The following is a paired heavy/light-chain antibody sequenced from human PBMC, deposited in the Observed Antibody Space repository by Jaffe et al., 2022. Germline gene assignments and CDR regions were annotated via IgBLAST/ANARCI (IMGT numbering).Light chain of an antibody. CDR3: SSSTTSSNLEVV. V-gene: IGLV2-14*01. CDR1: SSDVGGYDY. CDR2: EVT. Sequence: QSALTQPASVSGSPGQSITISCTGTSSDVGGYDYVSWYQQHPGKAPKLMIYEVTNRPSGVSDRFSGSKSGNTASLTISGLQAEDEADYYCSSSTTSSNLEVVFGGGTKLTVL. J-gene: IGLJ2*01.
Heavy chain of an antibody. V-gene: IGHV4-39*01. CDR2: MSYSGNT. D-gene: IGHD3-16*01. CDR1: GGSIRTTSYY. CDR3: ARYAVITTRRHWFDP. Sequence: QPQLQESGPGLVKPSETLSLTCTVSGGSIRTTSYYWGWIRQPPGKGLEWIGTMSYSGNTYYNPSLKSRVTISVDTSNNRFSLKLTSVTAADTAVYYCARYAVITTRRHWFDPWGQGTLVTVSS. J-gene: IGHJ5*02.